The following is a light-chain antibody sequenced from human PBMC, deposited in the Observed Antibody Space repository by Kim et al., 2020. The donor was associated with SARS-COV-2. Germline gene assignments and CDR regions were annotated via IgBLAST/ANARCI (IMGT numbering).Light chain of an antibody. CDR1: SSQVGNYNL. J-gene: IGLJ7*01. Sequence: PGQSFTISCTGTSSQVGNYNLVSWYHQHPGKAPKLMIYEVTKRPSGVSNRFSGSKSGNTASLTISGLQAEDEADYYCCSYAGSRNVFGGGTQLTVL. CDR3: CSYAGSRNV. CDR2: EVT. V-gene: IGLV2-23*02.